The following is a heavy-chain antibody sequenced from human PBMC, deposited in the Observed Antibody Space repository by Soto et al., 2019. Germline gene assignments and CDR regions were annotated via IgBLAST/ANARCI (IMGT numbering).Heavy chain of an antibody. CDR1: GGTFSSYA. D-gene: IGHD6-6*01. CDR3: ARGVYSSPYYYYYYGMDV. J-gene: IGHJ6*02. Sequence: QVQLVQSGAEVKKPGSSVKVSCKASGGTFSSYAISWVRQAPGQGLEWMGGIIPIFGTANYAQKFQGRVTITADKSTSTAYMELSSLRSEDTAVYYCARGVYSSPYYYYYYGMDVWGQGTTVTVSS. CDR2: IIPIFGTA. V-gene: IGHV1-69*06.